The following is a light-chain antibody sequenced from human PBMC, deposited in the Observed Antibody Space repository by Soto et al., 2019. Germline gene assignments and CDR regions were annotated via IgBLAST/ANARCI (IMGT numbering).Light chain of an antibody. CDR2: RAS. CDR3: QQYSIYRT. CDR1: QGISSY. Sequence: AIRMTQSPSSLSASTGYRVTITCRASQGISSYLAWYQQKPGKAPKLVIHRASILESGVPSRFSGSGSGTEFTLTISSLQPDDFATYYCQQYSIYRTFGQGTKVDI. J-gene: IGKJ1*01. V-gene: IGKV1-8*01.